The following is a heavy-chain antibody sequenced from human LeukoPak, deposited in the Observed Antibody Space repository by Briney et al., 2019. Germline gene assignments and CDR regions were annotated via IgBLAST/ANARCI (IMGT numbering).Heavy chain of an antibody. Sequence: SETLSLTCSVSGASVSSGTYYWSWIRQPPGKGLEWIGDIYYSGSTNYNPSLKSRVTISVDTSKNQFSLKLSSVTAADTAVYYCARYSGYDRHFDYWGQGTLVTVSS. CDR2: IYYSGST. J-gene: IGHJ4*02. D-gene: IGHD5-12*01. V-gene: IGHV4-61*01. CDR1: GASVSSGTYY. CDR3: ARYSGYDRHFDY.